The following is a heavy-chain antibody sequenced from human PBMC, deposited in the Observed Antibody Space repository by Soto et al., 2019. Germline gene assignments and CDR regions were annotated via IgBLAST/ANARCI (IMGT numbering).Heavy chain of an antibody. J-gene: IGHJ5*02. Sequence: GASVKVSCKASGGTFSSYAISWVRQAPGQGLEWMVGIIPIFGTANYAQKFQGRVTITADESTSTAYMELSSLRSEDTAVYYCARSRPGKPTSINWLDPWGQGTPVTVYS. CDR3: ARSRPGKPTSINWLDP. CDR2: IIPIFGTA. V-gene: IGHV1-69*13. CDR1: GGTFSSYA.